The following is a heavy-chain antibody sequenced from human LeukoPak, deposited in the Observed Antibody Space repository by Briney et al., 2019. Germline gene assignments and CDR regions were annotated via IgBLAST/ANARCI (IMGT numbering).Heavy chain of an antibody. J-gene: IGHJ4*02. D-gene: IGHD3-22*01. V-gene: IGHV3-74*01. CDR1: GFTLSRYG. CDR2: INSEGSST. Sequence: PGGSLRLSCAASGFTLSRYGMDWVRQAPGEGLVWVSRINSEGSSTTYADSVKGRFTISRDNAKNTLILQMNSLRAEDTAVYYCARDYYSHFDYWGQGTLVTVSS. CDR3: ARDYYSHFDY.